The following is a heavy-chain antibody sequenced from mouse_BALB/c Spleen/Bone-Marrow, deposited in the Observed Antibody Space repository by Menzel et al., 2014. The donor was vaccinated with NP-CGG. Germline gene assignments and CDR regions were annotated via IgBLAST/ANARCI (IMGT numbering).Heavy chain of an antibody. J-gene: IGHJ3*01. Sequence: EVQGVESGGGLVKSGGSLKLSCAASGFSFNSYGMSWVRLTPEKRLEWVAAISGGGSYNFYPDSVKGRFTISRDNAKNNLYLQLSSLRSEDTALYYCARHAYYDQTEVSFVYWGQGTLVTVSA. CDR2: ISGGGSYN. V-gene: IGHV5-9-2*01. D-gene: IGHD2-4*01. CDR1: GFSFNSYG. CDR3: ARHAYYDQTEVSFVY.